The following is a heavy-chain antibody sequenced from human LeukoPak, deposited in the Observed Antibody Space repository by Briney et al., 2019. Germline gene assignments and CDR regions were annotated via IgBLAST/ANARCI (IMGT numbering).Heavy chain of an antibody. CDR2: ISYDGSNK. J-gene: IGHJ6*02. Sequence: GGSLRLSCAASIFTFSNYAMHWVRQAPGKGLEWVAVISYDGSNKYYADSVKGRFTISRDNSKNTLYLQMDSLRAEDTAVYYCARDYYDSSGYYSLYYYYYGMDVWGQGTTVTVSS. CDR1: IFTFSNYA. V-gene: IGHV3-30-3*01. CDR3: ARDYYDSSGYYSLYYYYYGMDV. D-gene: IGHD3-22*01.